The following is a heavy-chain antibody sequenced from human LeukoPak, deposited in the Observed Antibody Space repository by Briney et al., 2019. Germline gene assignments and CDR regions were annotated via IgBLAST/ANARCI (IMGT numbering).Heavy chain of an antibody. Sequence: GESLKISCQESGYSFANNWIGWVRQMPGKGLEWMGIIYPGDSDTRYSPSFQGQVTISADKSINTAYLQWSSLKASDTAMYYCARLEGGRFDPWGQGTLVTVSP. CDR3: ARLEGGRFDP. CDR2: IYPGDSDT. V-gene: IGHV5-51*01. CDR1: GYSFANNW. D-gene: IGHD3-16*01. J-gene: IGHJ5*02.